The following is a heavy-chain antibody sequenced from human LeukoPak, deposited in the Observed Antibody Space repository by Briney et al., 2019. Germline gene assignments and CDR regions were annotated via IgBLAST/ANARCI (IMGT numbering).Heavy chain of an antibody. V-gene: IGHV3-21*01. CDR1: GFSLSSYS. Sequence: PGGSLRLSCAASGFSLSSYSMNWVRQAPGKGLEWVSSITISSTFIYYAASVKGRFTISRDNAESSLFLQMNSLRAEDTAVYFCARDGHGDGFLTGYSYFGMDVWGQGTTVTVSS. J-gene: IGHJ6*02. CDR3: ARDGHGDGFLTGYSYFGMDV. CDR2: ITISSTFI. D-gene: IGHD3-9*01.